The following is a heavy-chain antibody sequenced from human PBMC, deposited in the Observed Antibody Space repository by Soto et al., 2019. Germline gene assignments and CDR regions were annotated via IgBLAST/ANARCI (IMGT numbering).Heavy chain of an antibody. CDR1: GGSISSGGYY. D-gene: IGHD1-26*01. J-gene: IGHJ4*02. CDR2: IYYSGST. V-gene: IGHV4-31*03. CDR3: AREVGSPNYFDY. Sequence: PSETLSLTCTVSGGSISSGGYYWSWIRQHPGKGLEWIGYIYYSGSTYYNPSLKSRVTISVDTSKNQFSLKLSSVTAADTAVYYCAREVGSPNYFDYWGQGTLVTVS.